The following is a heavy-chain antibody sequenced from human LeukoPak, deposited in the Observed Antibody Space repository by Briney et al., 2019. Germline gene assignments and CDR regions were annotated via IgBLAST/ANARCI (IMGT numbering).Heavy chain of an antibody. CDR3: ARLSGSWEFDY. J-gene: IGHJ4*02. D-gene: IGHD6-13*01. CDR1: GGSISSNSYY. V-gene: IGHV4-39*01. CDR2: IYYSGST. Sequence: SETLSLTCTVSGGSISSNSYYWGWIRPPPGKGLEWIGNIYYSGSTYYNPSLKSRVTISVDTSKNQFSLKLSSVTAADPAVYYCARLSGSWEFDYWGQGTLVTVSS.